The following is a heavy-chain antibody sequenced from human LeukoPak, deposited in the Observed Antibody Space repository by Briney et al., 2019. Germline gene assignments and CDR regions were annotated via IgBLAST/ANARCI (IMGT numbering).Heavy chain of an antibody. J-gene: IGHJ4*02. CDR2: ISWNSGSI. V-gene: IGHV3-9*01. CDR1: GFTFDDYA. Sequence: GGSLRLSCAASGFTFDDYAMHWVRQAPGKGLEWVSGISWNSGSIGYADSVKGRFTISRDNAKNSLYLQMNSLRAEGTAVYYCARERGGFDYWGQGTLVTVSS. CDR3: ARERGGFDY.